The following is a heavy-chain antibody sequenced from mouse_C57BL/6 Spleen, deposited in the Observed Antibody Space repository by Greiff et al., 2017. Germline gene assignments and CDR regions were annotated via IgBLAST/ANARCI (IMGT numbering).Heavy chain of an antibody. V-gene: IGHV1-74*01. D-gene: IGHD1-1*01. Sequence: QVQLQQPGAELVKPGASVKVSCKASGYTFTSYWMHWVKQRPGQGLEWIGMIQPSDSDTNYHQKFKGKATLTVDNSSSTAYMQLSSLTSEDSAVYYCARADFTTVVATDWGQGTLVTVSA. CDR2: IQPSDSDT. CDR1: GYTFTSYW. J-gene: IGHJ3*01. CDR3: ARADFTTVVATD.